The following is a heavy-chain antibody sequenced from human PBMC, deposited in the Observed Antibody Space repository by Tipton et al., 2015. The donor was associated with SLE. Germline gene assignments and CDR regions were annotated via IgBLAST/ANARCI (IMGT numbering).Heavy chain of an antibody. J-gene: IGHJ4*02. V-gene: IGHV4-61*02. CDR2: IYTSGNT. CDR3: ASYSYESSGYTHFDY. CDR1: GDSISSGSYY. Sequence: TLSLTCTVSGDSISSGSYYWSWIRQPAGKGLEWIGRIYTSGNTDYNPSLKSRVTLSVDTSKNQFSLRLTSVTAADTAVYYCASYSYESSGYTHFDYWGQGTLVTVSS. D-gene: IGHD3-16*02.